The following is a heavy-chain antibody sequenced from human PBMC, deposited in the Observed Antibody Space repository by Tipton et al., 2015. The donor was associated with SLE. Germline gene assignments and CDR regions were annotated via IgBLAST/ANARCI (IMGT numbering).Heavy chain of an antibody. Sequence: TLSLTCTVSGGSISSYYWSWIRQPPGKGLEWIGYIFYSGRTNYNPSLKSRVTISVDTSKNQFSLKLTSVTSADTAVYYCARVDGDYGDAFDIWGQGTLVTVSS. CDR3: ARVDGDYGDAFDI. CDR2: IFYSGRT. V-gene: IGHV4-59*01. J-gene: IGHJ3*02. D-gene: IGHD4-17*01. CDR1: GGSISSYY.